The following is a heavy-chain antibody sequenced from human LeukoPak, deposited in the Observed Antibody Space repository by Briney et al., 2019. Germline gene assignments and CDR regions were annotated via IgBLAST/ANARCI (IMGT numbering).Heavy chain of an antibody. V-gene: IGHV3-30*02. CDR3: AREDGPTYVGRFVH. J-gene: IGHJ5*02. CDR2: IQTDGGDK. CDR1: GFTFTSYG. Sequence: GGSLRLSCAASGFTFTSYGMNWVRQAPDKGLEWVTFIQTDGGDKYYADSVKGRFTISRDNSKNTVFLQVNNVKAEDTAVYFCAREDGPTYVGRFVHWGQGTLVTVSS. D-gene: IGHD1-26*01.